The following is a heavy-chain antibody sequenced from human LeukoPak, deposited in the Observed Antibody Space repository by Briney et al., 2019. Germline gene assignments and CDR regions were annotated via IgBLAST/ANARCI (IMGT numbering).Heavy chain of an antibody. V-gene: IGHV1-18*01. J-gene: IGHJ4*02. CDR3: ARIYKILTGFSTACDS. D-gene: IGHD3-9*01. CDR1: GYTFTNYG. Sequence: ASVKVSCKTSGYTFTNYGVTWVRQAPGQGLEWMGWISGHNGNTNYVQKVQDRVTMTTDTSTSTAYMELRSLRSDDTAVYSCARIYKILTGFSTACDSWGQGTLITVSS. CDR2: ISGHNGNT.